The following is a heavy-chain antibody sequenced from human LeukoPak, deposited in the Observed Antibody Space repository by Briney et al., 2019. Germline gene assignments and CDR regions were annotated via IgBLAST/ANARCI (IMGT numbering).Heavy chain of an antibody. CDR3: ATVYTNGGWYGGVDNWFDP. D-gene: IGHD6-19*01. J-gene: IGHJ5*02. V-gene: IGHV1-24*01. Sequence: ASVTVSRQVSVYTLPQLSMHWVRQAPGNGLEWMGGFDPEDGETDYAQTFQGRATMTEATSTDTAYMELSSLSSEDTAVYYCATVYTNGGWYGGVDNWFDPWGQGTLVTVSS. CDR1: VYTLPQLS. CDR2: FDPEDGET.